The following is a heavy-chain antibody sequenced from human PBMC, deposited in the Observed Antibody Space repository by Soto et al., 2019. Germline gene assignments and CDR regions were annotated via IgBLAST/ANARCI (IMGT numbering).Heavy chain of an antibody. V-gene: IGHV3-9*01. CDR1: GFTFDDYA. CDR3: EKDRVRGGFGESSFDV. Sequence: EAQLVESGGGLVQPGRALRLSCAASGFTFDDYAMHWVRQAPGKGLEWVSGISWNTYIIDYADSVKGRFTISRDNAENSLYLQMPSLRNEDTALYYWEKDRVRGGFGESSFDVGGEGEIVTDSS. CDR2: ISWNTYII. D-gene: IGHD3-10*01. J-gene: IGHJ3*01.